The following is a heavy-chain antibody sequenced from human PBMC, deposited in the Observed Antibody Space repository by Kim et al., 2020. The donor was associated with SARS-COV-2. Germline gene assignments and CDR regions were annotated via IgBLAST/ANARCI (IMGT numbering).Heavy chain of an antibody. CDR2: INPNSGGT. CDR3: ARMDYVEWLPTSPYYYYYGMDV. Sequence: ASVKVSCKASGYTFTGYYMHWVRQAPGQGLEWMGRINPNSGGTNYAQKFQGRVTMTRDTSISTAYMELSRLRSDDTAVYYCARMDYVEWLPTSPYYYYYGMDVWGQGTTVTVSS. CDR1: GYTFTGYY. J-gene: IGHJ6*02. D-gene: IGHD3-3*01. V-gene: IGHV1-2*06.